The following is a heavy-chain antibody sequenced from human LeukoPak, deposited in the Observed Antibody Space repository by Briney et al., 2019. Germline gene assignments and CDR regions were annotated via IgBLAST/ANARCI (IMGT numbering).Heavy chain of an antibody. CDR1: GYTFSNYG. Sequence: ASVKVSCKASGYTFSNYGTGWVRQAPGQGLEWMGWISTFNGNAKYAQNFQGRVTMTTDTSTSTAHMELKSLRSDDTAVYYCARGRYCSGGNCWAIYYYYMDVWGKGTTVTVSS. CDR3: ARGRYCSGGNCWAIYYYYMDV. D-gene: IGHD2-15*01. V-gene: IGHV1-18*01. CDR2: ISTFNGNA. J-gene: IGHJ6*03.